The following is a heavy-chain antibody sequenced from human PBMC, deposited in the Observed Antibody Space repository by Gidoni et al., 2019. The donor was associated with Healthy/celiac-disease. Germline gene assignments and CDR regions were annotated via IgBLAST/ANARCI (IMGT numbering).Heavy chain of an antibody. CDR3: ASHGSGSYSYYFDY. Sequence: QVQLQLSRPGLVTPSQTLSPTCPVSGGSISSGGYYWSWIRQHPGKGLEWIGYIYYSGGTYYNPSLKSRVTISVDTSKNQFSLKLSSVTAADTAVYYCASHGSGSYSYYFDYWGQGTLVTVSS. D-gene: IGHD3-10*01. CDR2: IYYSGGT. V-gene: IGHV4-31*03. CDR1: GGSISSGGYY. J-gene: IGHJ4*02.